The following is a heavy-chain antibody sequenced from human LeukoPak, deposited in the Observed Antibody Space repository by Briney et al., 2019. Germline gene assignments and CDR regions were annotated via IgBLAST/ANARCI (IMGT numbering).Heavy chain of an antibody. D-gene: IGHD6-19*01. CDR3: ARDPHSSGWDGDDY. CDR1: GYTFTSYY. V-gene: IGHV1-46*01. J-gene: IGHJ4*02. CDR2: INPSGGST. Sequence: ASVKVSCKASGYTFTSYYMHWVRQAPGQGLEWMGIINPSGGSTSYAQKFQGRVTMTRDTSISTAYMELSRLRSDDTAVYYCARDPHSSGWDGDDYWGQGTLVTVSS.